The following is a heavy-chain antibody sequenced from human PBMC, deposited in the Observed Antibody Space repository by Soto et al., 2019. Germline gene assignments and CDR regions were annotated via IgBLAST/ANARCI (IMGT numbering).Heavy chain of an antibody. D-gene: IGHD3-22*01. Sequence: LRLSCAASGFTFSDFWMSWVRQAPGKGLERVANIKQDGSEKYYVDSVKGRFTISRDNAKNSLYLQMNSLRAEDTALYYCARDGYYFDSTGYYYFDSWGQGALVTVSS. J-gene: IGHJ4*02. V-gene: IGHV3-7*03. CDR3: ARDGYYFDSTGYYYFDS. CDR2: IKQDGSEK. CDR1: GFTFSDFW.